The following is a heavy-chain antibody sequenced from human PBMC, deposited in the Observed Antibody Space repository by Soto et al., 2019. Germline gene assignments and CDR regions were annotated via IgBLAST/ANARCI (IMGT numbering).Heavy chain of an antibody. CDR2: RYYTGNT. CDR3: ARAHAYTVGPTALQGWFDP. Sequence: KTSETLSLTCTVSGGSISDSNYYWGWIRQPPGKGLEWIGSRYYTGNTYFNPSLKSRVIMFVDTSKNQFSLRLSSVTAADTAVYYCARAHAYTVGPTALQGWFDPWGQGTLVTSPQ. CDR1: GGSISDSNYY. D-gene: IGHD2-2*02. V-gene: IGHV4-39*07. J-gene: IGHJ5*01.